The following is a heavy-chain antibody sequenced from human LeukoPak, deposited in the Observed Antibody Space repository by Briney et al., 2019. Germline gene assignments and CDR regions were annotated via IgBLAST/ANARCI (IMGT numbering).Heavy chain of an antibody. CDR1: GGSISSSSYY. D-gene: IGHD5-18*01. V-gene: IGHV4-39*07. CDR3: ARGTGYSYDDYYYYYMDV. J-gene: IGHJ6*03. CDR2: IYYSGST. Sequence: SETLSLTCTVSGGSISSSSYYWGWIRQPPGKRLEWIGSIYYSGSTYYNPSLKSRVTISVDTSKHQFSLKLTSVTAADTAVYYCARGTGYSYDDYYYYYMDVWGKGTTVTVSS.